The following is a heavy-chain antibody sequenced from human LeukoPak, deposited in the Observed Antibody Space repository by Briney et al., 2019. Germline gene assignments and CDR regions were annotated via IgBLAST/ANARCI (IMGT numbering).Heavy chain of an antibody. CDR2: ISSSGSTI. D-gene: IGHD6-13*01. J-gene: IGHJ4*02. CDR1: GFTFSDYY. V-gene: IGHV3-11*04. Sequence: PGGSLRLSCAASGFTFSDYYMSWIRQAPGKGLEWVSYISSSGSTIYYADSVKGRFTISRDNAKNSLYLQMNSLRAEDTAVYYCAREGLAAAGTVFAYAEVADYWGQGSLITVSS. CDR3: AREGLAAAGTVFAYAEVADY.